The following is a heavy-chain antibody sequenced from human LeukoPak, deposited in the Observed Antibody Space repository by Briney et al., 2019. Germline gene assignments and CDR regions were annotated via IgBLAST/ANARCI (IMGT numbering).Heavy chain of an antibody. CDR3: ARQDPTMVRGVSFDY. CDR1: GGSISSGGYY. Sequence: SETLSLTCTVSGGSISSGGYYWSWIRQHPGKGLEWIGYIYYSGSTYYNPSLKSRVTISVDTSKNQFSLKLSSVTAADTAVYYCARQDPTMVRGVSFDYWGQGTLVTVSS. V-gene: IGHV4-31*03. D-gene: IGHD3-10*01. CDR2: IYYSGST. J-gene: IGHJ4*02.